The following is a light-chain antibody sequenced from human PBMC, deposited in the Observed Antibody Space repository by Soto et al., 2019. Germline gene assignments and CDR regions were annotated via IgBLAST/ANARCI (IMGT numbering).Light chain of an antibody. CDR3: QQYGNWPPA. J-gene: IGKJ4*01. V-gene: IGKV3-15*01. CDR1: QSIRTN. Sequence: EIVMTQSPATLSVSPGERVTLSCRASQSIRTNLAWYQQKPGQAPRLLIYDASTRSTGIPGRFSGSGSGTEFTLTISSLQSEDFAVYYCQQYGNWPPAFGGGTKVEI. CDR2: DAS.